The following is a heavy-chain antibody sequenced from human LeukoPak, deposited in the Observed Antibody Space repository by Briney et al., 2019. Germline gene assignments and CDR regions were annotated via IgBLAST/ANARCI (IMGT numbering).Heavy chain of an antibody. CDR3: ANSGGRDGYTGLYFDD. CDR1: GYTFTSYG. D-gene: IGHD5-24*01. J-gene: IGHJ4*02. Sequence: ASVKVSCKASGYTFTSYGTSWVRQAPGQGLEGMGWISAYNGNTNYAQKLQGRVTMTTDTSTSTAYIELRSLRSAGAAVYYCANSGGRDGYTGLYFDDWGQGTLVTVSS. V-gene: IGHV1-18*01. CDR2: ISAYNGNT.